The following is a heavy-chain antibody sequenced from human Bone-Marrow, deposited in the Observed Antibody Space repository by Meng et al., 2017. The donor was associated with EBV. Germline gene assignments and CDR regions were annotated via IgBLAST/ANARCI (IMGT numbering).Heavy chain of an antibody. Sequence: FSFSSPATGCSIRRISWGRGLRQPPVKWLESIGDIYHSGSTSHNPSLESRGTISVDKSKNQVSLKLSSVTAADTAGYYCAQRKRWGLDSWGQGTLVTVSS. CDR3: AQRKRWGLDS. V-gene: IGHV4-4*02. CDR1: GCSIRRISW. J-gene: IGHJ5*01. CDR2: IYHSGST. D-gene: IGHD3-16*01.